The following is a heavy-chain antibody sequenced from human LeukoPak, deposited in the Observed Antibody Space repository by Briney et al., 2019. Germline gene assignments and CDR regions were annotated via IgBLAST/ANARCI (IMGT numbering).Heavy chain of an antibody. V-gene: IGHV1-69*04. CDR2: IIPILGIA. J-gene: IGHJ4*02. CDR3: AREVYYYGSGSYHFDY. CDR1: GGTSSSYA. Sequence: GASVKVSCKASGGTSSSYAISWVRQAPGQGLEWMGRIIPILGIANYAQKFQGRVTITADKSTSTAYMELSSLRSEDTAVYYCAREVYYYGSGSYHFDYWGQGTLVTVSS. D-gene: IGHD3-10*01.